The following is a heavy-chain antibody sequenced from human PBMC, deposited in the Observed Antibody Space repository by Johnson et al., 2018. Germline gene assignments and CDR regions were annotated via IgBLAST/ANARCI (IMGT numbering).Heavy chain of an antibody. J-gene: IGHJ6*02. D-gene: IGHD2-15*01. CDR1: GFAFSDSY. V-gene: IGHV3-11*04. Sequence: QVQLVQSGGGLVQPGGSLRLSCAASGFAFSDSYMSWIRQAPGKGLEWVSQISSSGSIIYYATSVKGRFTVSRDNAKRSLYLHMGSLRAEDTAVYYCARDNGWMDVWGQGTTVVVAS. CDR3: ARDNGWMDV. CDR2: ISSSGSII.